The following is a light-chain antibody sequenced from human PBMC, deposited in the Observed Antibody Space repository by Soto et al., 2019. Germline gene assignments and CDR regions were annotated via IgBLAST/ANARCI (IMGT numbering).Light chain of an antibody. Sequence: DIQMTQSPSTLSASVGERVTITCRASQSISSWLAWYQQKPGNAPKLLIYKASSVESGVPSRFSGSGSGTEFTLTSSILQPDYFATYYYQHDNSYWTFGQGTKVEIK. CDR3: QHDNSYWT. J-gene: IGKJ1*01. V-gene: IGKV1-5*03. CDR2: KAS. CDR1: QSISSW.